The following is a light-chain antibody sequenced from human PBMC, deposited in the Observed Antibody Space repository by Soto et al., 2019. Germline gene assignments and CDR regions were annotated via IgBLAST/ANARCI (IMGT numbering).Light chain of an antibody. V-gene: IGLV2-11*01. Sequence: QSALTQPRSVSGSPEKQVTISCTGTGSGIGHYHYVSWYQSHPGKAPKHIIFDVSERPSGVPDRFSGSKSANTASLTISGLQAEDAADYYCCSYARRNGYVFGSGSKLTVL. CDR2: DVS. J-gene: IGLJ1*01. CDR1: GSGIGHYHY. CDR3: CSYARRNGYV.